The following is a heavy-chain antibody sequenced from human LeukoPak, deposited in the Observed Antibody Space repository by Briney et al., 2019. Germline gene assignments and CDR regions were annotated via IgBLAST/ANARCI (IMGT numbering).Heavy chain of an antibody. CDR1: GFTFSSYS. CDR2: ISSSSSYI. Sequence: PGGSLRLSCAASGFTFSSYSMNWVRQAPGKGLEWVSSISSSSSYIYYADSVKGRFTISRDNAKNSLYLQMNSLRAEDTAVYYCARVNRRYSSGWYDNDAFDIWGQGTMVTVSS. D-gene: IGHD6-19*01. J-gene: IGHJ3*02. V-gene: IGHV3-21*01. CDR3: ARVNRRYSSGWYDNDAFDI.